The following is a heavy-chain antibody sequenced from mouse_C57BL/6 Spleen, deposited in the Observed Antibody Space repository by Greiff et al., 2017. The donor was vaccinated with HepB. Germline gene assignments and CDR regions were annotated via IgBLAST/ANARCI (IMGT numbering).Heavy chain of an antibody. V-gene: IGHV1-4*01. D-gene: IGHD2-4*01. CDR1: GYTFTSYT. Sequence: QVQLKESGAELARPGASVKMSCKASGYTFTSYTMHWVKQRPGQGLEWIGYINPSSGYTKYNQKFKDKATLTADKSSSTAYMQLSSLTSEDSAVYYCARSRNDYDDGYYFDYWGQGTTLTVSS. J-gene: IGHJ2*01. CDR2: INPSSGYT. CDR3: ARSRNDYDDGYYFDY.